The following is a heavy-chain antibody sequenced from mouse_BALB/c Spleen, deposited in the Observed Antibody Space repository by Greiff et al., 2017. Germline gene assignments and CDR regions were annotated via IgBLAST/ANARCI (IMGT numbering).Heavy chain of an antibody. CDR1: GFTFTDYY. CDR2: IRNKANGYTT. V-gene: IGHV7-3*02. J-gene: IGHJ4*01. Sequence: DVQLLESGGGLVQPGGSLRLSCATSGFTFTDYYMSWVRQPPGKALEWLGFIRNKANGYTTEYSVSVKGRFTISRDNSQSLLYLQMNTLRAEDSATYYCARDRAIRDAMDYWGQGTSVTVSS. CDR3: ARDRAIRDAMDY. D-gene: IGHD3-1*01.